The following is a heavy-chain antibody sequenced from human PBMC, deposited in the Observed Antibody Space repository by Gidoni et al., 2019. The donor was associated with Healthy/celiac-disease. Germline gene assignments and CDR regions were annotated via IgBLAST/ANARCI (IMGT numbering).Heavy chain of an antibody. V-gene: IGHV4-34*01. D-gene: IGHD3-10*01. CDR3: ARFRGSGSYFQNWFDP. CDR2: INHSGST. CDR1: GGSFSGYY. J-gene: IGHJ5*02. Sequence: QVQLQQSGAGLLKPSETLSLTCAVSGGSFSGYYWSWIRQPPGKGLAWIGEINHSGSTNYKPSLKSRVNISVDTSKNQFSLKLSSVTAADTAVYYWARFRGSGSYFQNWFDPWGQGTLVTVSS.